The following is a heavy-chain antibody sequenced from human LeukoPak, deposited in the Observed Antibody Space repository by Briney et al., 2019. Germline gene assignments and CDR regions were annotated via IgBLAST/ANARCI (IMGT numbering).Heavy chain of an antibody. D-gene: IGHD6-25*01. CDR1: GFTFSSYA. J-gene: IGHJ4*02. V-gene: IGHV3-30-3*01. CDR3: AKGGYYFDY. CDR2: ISYDGSNK. Sequence: GGSLRLSCAASGFTFSSYAMHWVRQAPGKGLEWVAVISYDGSNKYYADSVKGRFTISRDNAKNTLYLQMNSLRAEDTAVYYCAKGGYYFDYWGQGTLVTVSS.